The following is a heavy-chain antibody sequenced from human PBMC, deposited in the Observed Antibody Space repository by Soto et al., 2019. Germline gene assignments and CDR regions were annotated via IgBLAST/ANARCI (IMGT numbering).Heavy chain of an antibody. CDR2: IIPIFGTA. CDR1: GCAFSSYA. Sequence: AVKVSCKASGCAFSSYAISWVRQAPGQGLEWMGGIIPIFGTANYAQKFQGRVTITADESTSTAYMELSSLRSEDTAVYYCARDRESSGWYPHVGIWGQGTMVTVSS. CDR3: ARDRESSGWYPHVGI. J-gene: IGHJ3*02. V-gene: IGHV1-69*13. D-gene: IGHD6-19*01.